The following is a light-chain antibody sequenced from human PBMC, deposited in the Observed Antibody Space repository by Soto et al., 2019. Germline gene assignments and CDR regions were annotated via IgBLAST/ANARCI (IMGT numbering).Light chain of an antibody. CDR1: SSNIGSKY. CDR3: AASDAVVSGPA. CDR2: RNN. Sequence: QSVLTQPPSASGTPGQRVTISCSGSSSNIGSKYVYWYQQLPGTAPKLLMYRNNQRPSGVPDRFSGSKSGTSASLAISGLRSEDEADYYCAASDAVVSGPAFGGGTKLTVL. J-gene: IGLJ2*01. V-gene: IGLV1-47*01.